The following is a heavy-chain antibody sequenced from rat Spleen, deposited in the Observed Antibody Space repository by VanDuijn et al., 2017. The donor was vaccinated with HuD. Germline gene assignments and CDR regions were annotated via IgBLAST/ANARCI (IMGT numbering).Heavy chain of an antibody. V-gene: IGHV5-31*01. CDR3: TTARNVPSYWYFDF. Sequence: EVQLVESGGGLVQPGRSLKLSCVASGFSFNNYWMTWIRQAPGKGLDWVASISNAGGSTYYPDSVKGRFTISRDIAENTLYLQMDGLRSEDTATYYCTTARNVPSYWYFDFWGPGTMVTVSS. CDR2: ISNAGGST. CDR1: GFSFNNYW. J-gene: IGHJ1*01.